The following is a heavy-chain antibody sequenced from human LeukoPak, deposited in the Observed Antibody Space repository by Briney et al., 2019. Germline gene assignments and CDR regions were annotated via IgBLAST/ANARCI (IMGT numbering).Heavy chain of an antibody. CDR3: ARHEQTTVDAFDI. Sequence: SETLSLTCTVSGGSISSSSYYWGWIRQPPGKGLEWIGSIYYNGSTYYNPSLKSRVTISVDTSKNQFSLKLSSVTAADTAVYYCARHEQTTVDAFDIWGQGTMVTVSS. D-gene: IGHD4-11*01. J-gene: IGHJ3*02. CDR1: GGSISSSSYY. V-gene: IGHV4-39*01. CDR2: IYYNGST.